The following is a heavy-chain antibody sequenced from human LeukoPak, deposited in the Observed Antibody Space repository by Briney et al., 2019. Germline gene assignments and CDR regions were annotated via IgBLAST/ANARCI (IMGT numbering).Heavy chain of an antibody. Sequence: SETLSLTCTVSGGSISSYYWSWIRQPPGKGLEWIGYINYSGSTNYNPSLKSRVTISVDTSKNQFSLKLSSVTAADTAVYYCARHRYYSDSSGSGWYFDSWGQGTLVTVSS. J-gene: IGHJ4*02. V-gene: IGHV4-59*08. CDR2: INYSGST. CDR3: ARHRYYSDSSGSGWYFDS. CDR1: GGSISSYY. D-gene: IGHD3-22*01.